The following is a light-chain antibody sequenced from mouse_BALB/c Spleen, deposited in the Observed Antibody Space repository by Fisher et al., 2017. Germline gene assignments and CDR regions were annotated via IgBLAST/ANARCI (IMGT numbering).Light chain of an antibody. CDR3: QQRSSYPFT. CDR2: FAS. V-gene: IGKV8-24*01. Sequence: DIVITQTTSSLAMSVGQKVTMSCKSSQSLLNSSNQKNYLAWYQQKPGQSPKLLVYFASTRESGVPDRFSGSGSGTSYSLTISRMEAEDAATYYCQQRSSYPFTFGSGTKLEIK. J-gene: IGKJ4*01. CDR1: QSLLNSSNQKNY.